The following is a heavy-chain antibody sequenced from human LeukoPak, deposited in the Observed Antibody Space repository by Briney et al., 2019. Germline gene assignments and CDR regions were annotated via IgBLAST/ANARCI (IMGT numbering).Heavy chain of an antibody. CDR2: IYYSGST. CDR3: ARGSSSSWPLYIDY. Sequence: SETLSLTCTVSGDSISSYYWSWIQQPPGKGLEWIGYIYYSGSTNYNPSLKSRVTISVDTSKNQFSLKLISVTAADTAVYYCARGSSSSWPLYIDYWGQGTLVTVSS. CDR1: GDSISSYY. V-gene: IGHV4-59*01. D-gene: IGHD6-13*01. J-gene: IGHJ4*02.